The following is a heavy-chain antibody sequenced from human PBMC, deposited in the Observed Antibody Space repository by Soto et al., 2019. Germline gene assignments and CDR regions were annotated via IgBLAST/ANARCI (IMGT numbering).Heavy chain of an antibody. CDR3: AHILGGIGVAGTFDY. J-gene: IGHJ4*02. V-gene: IGHV2-5*02. D-gene: IGHD6-19*01. Sequence: QITLKESGPTLVKPTQTLTLTCTFSGFSLSTSGVGVGWIRQPPGKALEWLALIYWDDDKRYSPSLKSRLTNTKDTSKNQVVLTMTNMDTVDTATYYCAHILGGIGVAGTFDYWGQGTLVTVSS. CDR1: GFSLSTSGVG. CDR2: IYWDDDK.